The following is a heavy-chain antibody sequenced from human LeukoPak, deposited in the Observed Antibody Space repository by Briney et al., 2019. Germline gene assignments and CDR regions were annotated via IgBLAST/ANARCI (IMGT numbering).Heavy chain of an antibody. D-gene: IGHD2-15*01. CDR2: SRNKENRYST. Sequence: GGSLRLSCAASGFSLSVYYMAWVRQAPGKGLEWVGLSRNKENRYSTEYGASVKGRVTISRDDSKNLMYLEMKSLKSEDTAVYYCVGGYDYWGQGTLVTVSS. V-gene: IGHV3-72*01. CDR1: GFSLSVYY. J-gene: IGHJ4*02. CDR3: VGGYDY.